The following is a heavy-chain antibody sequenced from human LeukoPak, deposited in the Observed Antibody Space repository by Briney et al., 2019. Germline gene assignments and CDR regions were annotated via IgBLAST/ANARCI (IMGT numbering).Heavy chain of an antibody. Sequence: QPGGSLRLSCAASGFSFSSFWMTWVRQAPGKGLEWVANIKYDGSEKDYVDSVKGRFTISRDNAKNSLYLQMNSLRAEDTAIYYCARDIEPPGLFFDYWGQGTLVTVSS. D-gene: IGHD1-14*01. J-gene: IGHJ4*02. V-gene: IGHV3-7*01. CDR1: GFSFSSFW. CDR3: ARDIEPPGLFFDY. CDR2: IKYDGSEK.